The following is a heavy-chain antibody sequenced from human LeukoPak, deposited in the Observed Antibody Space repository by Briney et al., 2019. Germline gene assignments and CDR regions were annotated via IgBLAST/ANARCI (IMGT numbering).Heavy chain of an antibody. D-gene: IGHD2-15*01. CDR2: IYYSGST. CDR1: GGSISSGGYY. V-gene: IGHV4-31*03. Sequence: SETLSLTCTVSGGSISSGGYYWSWIRQHPGKGLEWIGYIYYSGSTNYNPSLKSRVTISVDTSKNQFSLKLSSVTAADTAVYYCARAVVVAATPFFDYWGQGTLVTVSS. CDR3: ARAVVVAATPFFDY. J-gene: IGHJ4*02.